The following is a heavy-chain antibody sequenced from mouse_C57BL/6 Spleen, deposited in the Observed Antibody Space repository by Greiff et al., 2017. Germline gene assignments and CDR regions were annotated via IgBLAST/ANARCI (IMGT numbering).Heavy chain of an antibody. V-gene: IGHV1-76*01. J-gene: IGHJ1*03. CDR1: GYTFTDYY. D-gene: IGHD2-3*01. Sequence: QVQLKESGAELVRPGASVKLSCKASGYTFTDYYINWVKQRPGQGLEWIARIYPGSGNTYYNEKFKGKATLTAEKSSSTAYMQLSSLTSEDSAVYFCASYDGYSRYFDVWGTGTTVTVSS. CDR2: IYPGSGNT. CDR3: ASYDGYSRYFDV.